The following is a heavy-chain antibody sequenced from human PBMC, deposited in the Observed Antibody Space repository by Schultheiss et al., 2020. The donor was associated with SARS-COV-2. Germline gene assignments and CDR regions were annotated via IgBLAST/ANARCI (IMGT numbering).Heavy chain of an antibody. Sequence: SQTLSLTCTVSGGSISDYYWSWVRQPPVKGLEWIGYIYYSGSTNYNPSLKSRVTISVDTSKNQFSLKLSSVTAADTAVYYCARDDGGLVKSEYYFDYWGQGTLVTVSS. V-gene: IGHV4-59*12. J-gene: IGHJ4*02. CDR2: IYYSGST. D-gene: IGHD6-19*01. CDR3: ARDDGGLVKSEYYFDY. CDR1: GGSISDYY.